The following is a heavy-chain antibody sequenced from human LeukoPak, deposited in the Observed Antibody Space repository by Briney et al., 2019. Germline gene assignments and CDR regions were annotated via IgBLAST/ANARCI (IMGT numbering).Heavy chain of an antibody. D-gene: IGHD2-2*01. CDR1: GFTFSSYA. Sequence: GGSLRLSCRTSGFTFSSYAMSWVRQAPGKGLEWVSAIGDSGGSTYSADSVRGRFTISRDNSKNILYLQMNSLRAEDTAIYYCAKTNLIVVPSTIRRGGFFDYWGQGTLVTVSS. J-gene: IGHJ4*02. V-gene: IGHV3-23*01. CDR3: AKTNLIVVPSTIRRGGFFDY. CDR2: IGDSGGST.